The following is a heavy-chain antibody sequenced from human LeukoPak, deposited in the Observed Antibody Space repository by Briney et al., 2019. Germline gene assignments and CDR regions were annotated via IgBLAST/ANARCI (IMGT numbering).Heavy chain of an antibody. D-gene: IGHD1-1*01. J-gene: IGHJ4*02. Sequence: GGSLRLSCAASGFTFSDYYMSWIRQAPGKGLEWVSYISSSGSTIYYADSVKGRFTISRDNAKNSPYLQMNSLRAEDTAVYYCARDGKLNEAAWDYWGQGTLVTVSS. V-gene: IGHV3-11*01. CDR3: ARDGKLNEAAWDY. CDR2: ISSSGSTI. CDR1: GFTFSDYY.